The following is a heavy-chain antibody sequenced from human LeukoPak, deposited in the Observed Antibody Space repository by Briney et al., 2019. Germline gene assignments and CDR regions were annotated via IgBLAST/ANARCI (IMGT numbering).Heavy chain of an antibody. CDR3: ARSPRYYDFWSGSDWFDP. Sequence: SQTLSLTCTVSGGSISSGSYYWSWIRQPAGKGLKWIRRIYTSGSTNYNPSLKSRVTISVDTSKNQFSLKLSSVTAADTAVYYCARSPRYYDFWSGSDWFDPWGQGTLVTVSS. CDR1: GGSISSGSYY. J-gene: IGHJ5*02. CDR2: IYTSGST. V-gene: IGHV4-61*02. D-gene: IGHD3-3*01.